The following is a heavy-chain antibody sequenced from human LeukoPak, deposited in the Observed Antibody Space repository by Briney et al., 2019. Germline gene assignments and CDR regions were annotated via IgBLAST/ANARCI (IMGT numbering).Heavy chain of an antibody. D-gene: IGHD3-10*02. CDR2: ISTSSSYI. CDR3: AELGITMIGGV. V-gene: IGHV3-21*01. Sequence: GGSLRLSCAASGFTFSGSTMNWVRQAPGKGLEWVSFISTSSSYIYYADSVRGRFTISRDNAKNSLYLQMNSLRAGDTAVYYCAELGITMIGGVWGKGTTVTISS. CDR1: GFTFSGST. J-gene: IGHJ6*04.